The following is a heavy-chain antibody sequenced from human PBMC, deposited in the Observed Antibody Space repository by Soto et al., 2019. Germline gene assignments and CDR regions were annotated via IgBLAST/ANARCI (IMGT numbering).Heavy chain of an antibody. CDR1: GFTFSSYG. V-gene: IGHV3-30*18. D-gene: IGHD6-19*01. Sequence: GGSLRLSCAASGFTFSSYGMHWVRQAPGKGLEWVAVISYDGSNKYYADSVKGRFTISRDNSKNTLYLQMNSLRAEDKAVYYCAKDHKWLAPWYYYGMDVWGQGTTVTVSS. J-gene: IGHJ6*02. CDR3: AKDHKWLAPWYYYGMDV. CDR2: ISYDGSNK.